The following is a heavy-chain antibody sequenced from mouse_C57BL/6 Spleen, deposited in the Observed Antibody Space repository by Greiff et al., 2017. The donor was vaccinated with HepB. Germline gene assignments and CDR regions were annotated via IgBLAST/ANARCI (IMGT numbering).Heavy chain of an antibody. CDR2: INPNYGTT. J-gene: IGHJ4*01. V-gene: IGHV1-39*01. Sequence: EVQRVESGPELVKPGASVKISCKASGYSFTDYNMNWVKQSNGKSLEWIGVINPNYGTTSYNQKFKGKATLTVDQSSSTAYMQLNSLTSEDSAVYYCARRTYGSSYEGAMDYWGQGTSVTVSS. CDR3: ARRTYGSSYEGAMDY. CDR1: GYSFTDYN. D-gene: IGHD1-1*01.